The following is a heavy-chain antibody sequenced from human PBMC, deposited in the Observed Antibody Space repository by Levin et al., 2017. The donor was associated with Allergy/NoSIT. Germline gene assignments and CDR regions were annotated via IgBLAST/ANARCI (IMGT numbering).Heavy chain of an antibody. CDR2: IYHSGST. CDR1: GGSISSSNW. Sequence: SETLSLTCAVSGGSISSSNWWSWVRQPPGKGLEWIGEIYHSGSTNYNPSLKSRVTISVDKSKNQFSLKLSSVTAADTAVYYCARPCGYSSGWYCDYWGQGTLVTVSS. D-gene: IGHD6-19*01. J-gene: IGHJ4*02. CDR3: ARPCGYSSGWYCDY. V-gene: IGHV4-4*02.